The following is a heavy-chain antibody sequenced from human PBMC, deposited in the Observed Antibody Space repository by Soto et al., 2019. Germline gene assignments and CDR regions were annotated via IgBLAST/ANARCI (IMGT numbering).Heavy chain of an antibody. CDR2: ISFSGAT. J-gene: IGHJ4*02. CDR1: GGSVSSRGFS. V-gene: IGHV4-31*03. CDR3: ARYSVTAFGAAEGIDY. Sequence: QVQLQESGPGLVKPSQTLSLTCTVSGGSVSSRGFSWSWIRQHPGKGLEWLGYISFSGATHYKPSLKRRVTFRLDTSKNEFALKLSSVTAVDSAVYYCARYSVTAFGAAEGIDYWGQGTLVTVSS. D-gene: IGHD2-21*02.